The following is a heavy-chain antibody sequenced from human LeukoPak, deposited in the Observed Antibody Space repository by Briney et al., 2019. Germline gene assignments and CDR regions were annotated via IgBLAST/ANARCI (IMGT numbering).Heavy chain of an antibody. D-gene: IGHD2-2*02. Sequence: SQTLSHTCTVSGGSISSGGYYWSWIRQHPGKGLEWIGYIYYSGSTYYNPSLKSRVTISVDTSKNQFSLKLSSVTAADTAVYYCARRSVVPAAIPGWFDPWGQGTPVTVSS. CDR2: IYYSGST. V-gene: IGHV4-31*03. CDR3: ARRSVVPAAIPGWFDP. CDR1: GGSISSGGYY. J-gene: IGHJ5*02.